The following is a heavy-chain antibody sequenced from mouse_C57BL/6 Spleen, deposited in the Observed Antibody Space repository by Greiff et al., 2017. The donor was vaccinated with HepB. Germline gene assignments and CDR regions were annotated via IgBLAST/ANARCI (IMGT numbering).Heavy chain of an antibody. V-gene: IGHV5-4*03. J-gene: IGHJ2*01. D-gene: IGHD4-1*01. CDR1: GFTFSSYA. CDR3: ARRTGSAFDY. CDR2: ISDGGSYT. Sequence: DVKLVESGGGLVKPGGSLKLSCAASGFTFSSYAMSWVRQTPEKRLEWVATISDGGSYTYYPDNVKGRFTISRDNAKNNLYLQMSHLKSEDTAMYYCARRTGSAFDYWGQGTTLTVSS.